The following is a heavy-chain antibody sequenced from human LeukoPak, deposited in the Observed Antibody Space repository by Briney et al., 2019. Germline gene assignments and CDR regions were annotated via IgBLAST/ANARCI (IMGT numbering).Heavy chain of an antibody. CDR3: ARLEWRWLKVFDY. Sequence: GEPLKISCKGSGYTFTTYWIGWVRQMPGKGLEWMGIIYPSDSDTRYSPSFQGQVTISADKSISTAYLQWSSLKASDTAIYYCARLEWRWLKVFDYWGQGTLVTVSS. J-gene: IGHJ4*02. CDR2: IYPSDSDT. D-gene: IGHD5-24*01. V-gene: IGHV5-51*01. CDR1: GYTFTTYW.